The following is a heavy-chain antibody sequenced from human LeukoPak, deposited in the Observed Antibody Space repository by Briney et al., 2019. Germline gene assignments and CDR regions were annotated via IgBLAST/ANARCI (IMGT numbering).Heavy chain of an antibody. Sequence: SETLSLTCTVSGGSISSFYWSWIRQPPGKGLEWSGYIYYSGSTNYNPSLKSRVTISVDTSKNQFSLKLSSVTAADTAVYYCAREPSNAMAAGFDYWGQGTLVTVSS. D-gene: IGHD5-18*01. CDR1: GGSISSFY. V-gene: IGHV4-59*01. CDR3: AREPSNAMAAGFDY. J-gene: IGHJ4*02. CDR2: IYYSGST.